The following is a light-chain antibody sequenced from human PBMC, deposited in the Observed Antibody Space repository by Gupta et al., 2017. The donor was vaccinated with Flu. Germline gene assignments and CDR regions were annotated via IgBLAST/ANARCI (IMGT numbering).Light chain of an antibody. V-gene: IGLV2-14*01. Sequence: QSALTQPASVSGSPGQSISISCTGTNNDIGAYPYVSWYQQHPGTAPKLMIYQVSYRPSGVSNRFSGSKSGYTASLTISGLQAEDEADYYCSAYTSSAIYVFGTGTKVTVL. J-gene: IGLJ1*01. CDR2: QVS. CDR3: SAYTSSAIYV. CDR1: NNDIGAYPY.